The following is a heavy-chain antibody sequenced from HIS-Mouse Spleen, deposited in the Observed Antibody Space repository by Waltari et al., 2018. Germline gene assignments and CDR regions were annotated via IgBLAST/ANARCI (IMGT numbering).Heavy chain of an antibody. CDR2: IYSGGRT. D-gene: IGHD1-20*01. V-gene: IGHV3-53*01. CDR3: ARSLTGTDAFDI. CDR1: GFTVSSNY. Sequence: EVQLVESGGGLIQPGGSLRLSCAASGFTVSSNYISWVRQGPGKGLDWVPGIYSGGRTDYADSVKGRFTISRDNSKNTLYLQMNSLRAEDTAVYYCARSLTGTDAFDIWGQGTMVTVSS. J-gene: IGHJ3*02.